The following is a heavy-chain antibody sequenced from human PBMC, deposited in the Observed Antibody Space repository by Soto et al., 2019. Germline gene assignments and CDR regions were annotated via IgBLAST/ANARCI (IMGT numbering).Heavy chain of an antibody. CDR3: AKTEYSSSSGDDY. V-gene: IGHV3-30*18. CDR2: ISYDGSNK. CDR1: GFTFSSYG. J-gene: IGHJ4*02. D-gene: IGHD6-6*01. Sequence: GGSLRLSCAASGFTFSSYGMHWVRQAPGKGLEWVAVISYDGSNKYYADSVKGRFTISRDNSKNTLYLQMNSLRAEDTAVYYCAKTEYSSSSGDDYWGQGTLVTVSS.